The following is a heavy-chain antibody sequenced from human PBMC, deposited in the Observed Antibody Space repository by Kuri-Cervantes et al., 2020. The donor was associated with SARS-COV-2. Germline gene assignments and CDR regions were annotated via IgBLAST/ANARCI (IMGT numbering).Heavy chain of an antibody. CDR3: ARGSPSGWYRVYDY. CDR2: IYHSGST. Sequence: ESLKISCAVSGYSISSGYYWGWIRQPPGKGLEWIGSIYHSGSTYYNPSLKSRVTISVDTSKNQFSLKLSSVTAADTAVYYCARGSPSGWYRVYDYWGQGTLVTVSS. CDR1: GYSISSGYY. D-gene: IGHD6-19*01. V-gene: IGHV4-38-2*01. J-gene: IGHJ4*02.